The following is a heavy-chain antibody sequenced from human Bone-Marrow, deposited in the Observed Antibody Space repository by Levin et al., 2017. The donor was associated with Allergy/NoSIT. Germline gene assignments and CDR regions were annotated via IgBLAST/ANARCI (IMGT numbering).Heavy chain of an antibody. J-gene: IGHJ4*02. D-gene: IGHD6-6*01. CDR1: GDSISSNKW. CDR2: TYYTGST. Sequence: LRLSCAVSGDSISSNKWWGCVRQPPGKRLEWIGYTYYTGSTYYNPSLKSRVTMSLDTSKNQSSLKLSSVTAVDTAVYCCATADYSSSSCPEYGGQGTGVSVSS. V-gene: IGHV4-28*01. CDR3: ATADYSSSSCPEY.